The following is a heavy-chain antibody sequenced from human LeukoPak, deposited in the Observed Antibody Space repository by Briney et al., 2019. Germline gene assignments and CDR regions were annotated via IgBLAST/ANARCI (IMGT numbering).Heavy chain of an antibody. V-gene: IGHV3-7*01. J-gene: IGHJ3*02. CDR2: IKQDGSEK. Sequence: GGSLRLSCAASGFTFSSYWMSWVRQAPGKGLAWVANIKQDGSEKYYVDSVKGRFTISRDNAKNSLYLQMNSLRAEDTAVYYCAKDLGGDAFDIWGQGTMVTVSS. CDR1: GFTFSSYW. D-gene: IGHD3-16*01. CDR3: AKDLGGDAFDI.